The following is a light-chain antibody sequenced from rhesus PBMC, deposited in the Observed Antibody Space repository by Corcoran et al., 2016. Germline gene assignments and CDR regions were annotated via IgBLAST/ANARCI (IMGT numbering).Light chain of an antibody. CDR2: RTS. CDR1: QSLSNY. Sequence: DIQMTQSPSSLSASVGDRVTITCQASQSLSNYLNWYQQKPGKIPKLLIYRTSTLQSGIPFRFSGSGYGTDFTLTISSLQPEDFATYYCQQDYSYPLTFGGGTKVELK. J-gene: IGKJ4*01. V-gene: IGKV1S9*01. CDR3: QQDYSYPLT.